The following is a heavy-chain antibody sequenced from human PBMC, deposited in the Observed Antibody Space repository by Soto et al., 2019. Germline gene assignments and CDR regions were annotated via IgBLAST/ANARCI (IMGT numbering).Heavy chain of an antibody. CDR1: GFTLSIHR. J-gene: IGHJ6*02. Sequence: EGALRLPCAASGFTLSIHRMSWVRPAPGKGLERVPNIKQYGSEKYYVDSVKGRFTISRDNAKNSLYLQMNSLRAEETAVYYCARDPDGMGVWGQGATVTV. V-gene: IGHV3-7*01. CDR3: ARDPDGMGV. CDR2: IKQYGSEK.